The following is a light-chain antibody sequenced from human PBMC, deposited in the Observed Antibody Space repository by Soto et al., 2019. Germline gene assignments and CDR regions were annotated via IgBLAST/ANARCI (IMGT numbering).Light chain of an antibody. CDR3: LHGTHWPWT. CDR1: QSLMHSDGNTY. V-gene: IGKV2-30*02. Sequence: DVVMTQSPLSLPVTLGQPASISCRSSQSLMHSDGNTYLNWFQQRPGQSPRRLIYEVSDRDSGVPDRFSGSGSGTDFTLKISRVEAEDVGVYYCLHGTHWPWTFGHGTEVEIK. CDR2: EVS. J-gene: IGKJ1*01.